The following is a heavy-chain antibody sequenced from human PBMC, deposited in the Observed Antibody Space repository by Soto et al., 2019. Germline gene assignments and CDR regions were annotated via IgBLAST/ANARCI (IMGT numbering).Heavy chain of an antibody. CDR1: GYSFSSYG. D-gene: IGHD4-17*01. J-gene: IGHJ3*02. CDR2: INTYNGNR. Sequence: ASVKVSCKASGYSFSSYGIHWVRQAPGQGLEWMGWINTYNGNRNFAQKFEDRVTMTTATSANTVFMELRNLKSDDTAVYYCARDRDYGGNSGAFDIWGQGTMVTVSS. CDR3: ARDRDYGGNSGAFDI. V-gene: IGHV1-18*01.